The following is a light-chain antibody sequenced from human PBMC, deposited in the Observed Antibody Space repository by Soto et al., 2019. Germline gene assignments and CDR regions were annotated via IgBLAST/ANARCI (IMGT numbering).Light chain of an antibody. J-gene: IGLJ1*01. Sequence: QSVLTQPPSVSGAPGQRVTISCTGSRSNIGAGYDVHWYQQLPGTAPKLLIYGNDNRPSGVPDRFSGSKSGTSASLAITGLQAEDEAYYYCQTHDSSLSSYVFGTGTKVTVL. CDR3: QTHDSSLSSYV. CDR2: GND. CDR1: RSNIGAGYD. V-gene: IGLV1-40*01.